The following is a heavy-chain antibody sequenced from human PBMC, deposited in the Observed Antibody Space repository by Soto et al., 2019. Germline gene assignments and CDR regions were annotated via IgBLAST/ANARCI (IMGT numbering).Heavy chain of an antibody. CDR3: SVLRRWVGATSDRAFDI. Sequence: EAQLLESGGDLVQPGGSLRLSCEASGFTFSSYAMSWVRQAPGKGLEWVSAISGSGGSTYYADSVKGRFTISRDNSKNTVFLQMNSLRADDTALYDCSVLRRWVGATSDRAFDIWGQGTLVTVSS. V-gene: IGHV3-23*01. CDR2: ISGSGGST. CDR1: GFTFSSYA. J-gene: IGHJ3*02. D-gene: IGHD1-26*01.